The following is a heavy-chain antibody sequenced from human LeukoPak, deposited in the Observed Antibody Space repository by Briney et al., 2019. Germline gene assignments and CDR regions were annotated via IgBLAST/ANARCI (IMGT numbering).Heavy chain of an antibody. D-gene: IGHD1-26*01. J-gene: IGHJ4*02. V-gene: IGHV3-30*02. CDR3: AKVRGLYSGSYLDY. Sequence: GGSLRLSCAASGLTFSSYGMHWVRQAPGKGLEWVAFIRYDGSNKYYADSVKGRFTISRDNSKNTLYLQMNSLRAEDTAVYYCAKVRGLYSGSYLDYWGQGTLVTVSS. CDR1: GLTFSSYG. CDR2: IRYDGSNK.